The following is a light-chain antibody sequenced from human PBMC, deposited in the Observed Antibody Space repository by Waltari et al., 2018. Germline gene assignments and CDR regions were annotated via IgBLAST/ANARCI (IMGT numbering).Light chain of an antibody. Sequence: QSVLSQPPSASGTPGQRVTLSCSGNRYNIGNRYVYRYSQLPGMAPKLLIYKNSQRPSGVPDRISGSKSGTSASLAISGLRSEDEADYYCASWDDSLGGVIFGGGTKVTVL. J-gene: IGLJ2*01. CDR1: RYNIGNRY. CDR2: KNS. V-gene: IGLV1-47*01. CDR3: ASWDDSLGGVI.